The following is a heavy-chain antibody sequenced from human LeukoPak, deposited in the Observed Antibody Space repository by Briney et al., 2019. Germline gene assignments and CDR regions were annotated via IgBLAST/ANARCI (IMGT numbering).Heavy chain of an antibody. CDR1: GFTFSTYW. CDR2: IQQDGDEK. CDR3: ASRIVGTPDYFDY. Sequence: GGSLRLSCAASGFTFSTYWMSWVRQAPGKGLEWVANIQQDGDEKYYVDSVKGRFTISRDNAKNSLYLQMNSLRVEDTAVYYCASRIVGTPDYFDYWGQGTLVTVSS. V-gene: IGHV3-7*01. J-gene: IGHJ4*02. D-gene: IGHD1-26*01.